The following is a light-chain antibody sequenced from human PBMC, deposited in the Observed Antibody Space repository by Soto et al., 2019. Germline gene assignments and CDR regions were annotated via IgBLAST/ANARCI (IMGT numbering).Light chain of an antibody. CDR3: SSYAGSNNWV. V-gene: IGLV2-8*01. J-gene: IGLJ3*02. CDR1: SSDVGNYKY. Sequence: QSALTQSPSASGSPGQSVTISCTGTSSDVGNYKYVSWYQQHPGKAPKLMIYEVSKRPSGVPDRFSGSKSGNTASLTVSVLQAEDEADYYSSSYAGSNNWVFGGGTKLTVL. CDR2: EVS.